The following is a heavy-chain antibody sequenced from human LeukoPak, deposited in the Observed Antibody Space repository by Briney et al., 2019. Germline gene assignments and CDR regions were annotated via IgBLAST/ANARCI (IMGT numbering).Heavy chain of an antibody. CDR1: GDSVSSNSAA. CDR3: ARGRYCSSTSCYHWFDP. J-gene: IGHJ5*02. D-gene: IGHD2-2*01. Sequence: QTLSLTCAISGDSVSSNSAAWNWIRQSPSRGLEWLGRTYYRSNWYNDYAVSVKSRITINPDTSKNQFSLQLNSVTPEDTAVYYCARGRYCSSTSCYHWFDPWGQGTLVTVSS. V-gene: IGHV6-1*01. CDR2: TYYRSNWYN.